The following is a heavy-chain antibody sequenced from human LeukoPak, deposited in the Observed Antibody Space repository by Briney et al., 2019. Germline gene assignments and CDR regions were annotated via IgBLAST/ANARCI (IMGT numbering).Heavy chain of an antibody. J-gene: IGHJ5*02. CDR1: GDTFSDYA. Sequence: SVKVSCKASGDTFSDYAISWVRQSPGPGLEWMGRIIPILRLANYAQKFQGRVTITADKSTSTVYMELSSLRSEDRAVYYCARVPQGGSNPNWFDPWGQGTLVTVSS. CDR2: IIPILRLA. CDR3: ARVPQGGSNPNWFDP. V-gene: IGHV1-69*04. D-gene: IGHD2-15*01.